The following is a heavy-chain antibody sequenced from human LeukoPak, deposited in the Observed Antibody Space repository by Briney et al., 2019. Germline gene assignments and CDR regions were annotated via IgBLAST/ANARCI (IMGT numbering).Heavy chain of an antibody. J-gene: IGHJ4*02. V-gene: IGHV1-8*01. Sequence: ASVKVSCKASGYTFTSYDINWVRQATGQGLEWMGWMNPNSGNTGYAQKFQGRVTMTRNTSISTAYMELSSLRSEDTAVYYSALLTKRYSSGWYRKRGGVDYWGQGTLVTVSS. CDR2: MNPNSGNT. CDR1: GYTFTSYD. CDR3: ALLTKRYSSGWYRKRGGVDY. D-gene: IGHD6-19*01.